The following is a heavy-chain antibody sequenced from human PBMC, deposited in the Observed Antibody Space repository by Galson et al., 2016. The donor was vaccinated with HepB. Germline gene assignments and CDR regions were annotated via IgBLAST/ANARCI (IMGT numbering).Heavy chain of an antibody. Sequence: SVKVSCKASEYTFTTYYLHWVRQAPGQGLEWMGLIDPSDGRTNYAQNFQGRVTITRDTSTGAIYMELRGLISEDTAIYYCESNSPVRVTSSWGQGTLVTVSS. CDR1: EYTFTTYY. CDR3: ESNSPVRVTSS. V-gene: IGHV1-46*01. D-gene: IGHD4-11*01. CDR2: IDPSDGRT. J-gene: IGHJ5*02.